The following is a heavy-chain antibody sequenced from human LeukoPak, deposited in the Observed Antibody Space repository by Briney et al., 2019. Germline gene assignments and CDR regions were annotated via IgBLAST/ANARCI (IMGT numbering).Heavy chain of an antibody. Sequence: LSLTCAVYGGSFSDYYMSWIRQAPGKGLEWVSYISSGGGTIYYADSVKGRFTISRDNAKNSLYLQMNSLRAEDTAVYYCAREVRYSYVDYWGQGTLVTVSS. V-gene: IGHV3-11*01. J-gene: IGHJ4*02. CDR2: ISSGGGTI. CDR3: AREVRYSYVDY. D-gene: IGHD5-18*01. CDR1: GGSFSDYY.